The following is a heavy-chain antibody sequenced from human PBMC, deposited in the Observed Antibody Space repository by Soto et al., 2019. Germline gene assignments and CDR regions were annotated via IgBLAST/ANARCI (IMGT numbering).Heavy chain of an antibody. Sequence: VQLVESGGGVVQPGRSLRLSCAASGFTFSDYAMHWVRQAPGKGLEWVAVVSHDGRNTHYADSVKGRFTISRDSSKNTVSLEMASLRAEDTAVYYCAKGWRQWLVTSDFHYWGQGALVTVSS. CDR2: VSHDGRNT. CDR1: GFTFSDYA. J-gene: IGHJ4*02. D-gene: IGHD6-19*01. CDR3: AKGWRQWLVTSDFHY. V-gene: IGHV3-30*18.